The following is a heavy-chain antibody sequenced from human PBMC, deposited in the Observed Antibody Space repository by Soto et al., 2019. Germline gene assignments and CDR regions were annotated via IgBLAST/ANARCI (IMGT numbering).Heavy chain of an antibody. V-gene: IGHV3-74*01. Sequence: EVQLVETGGGLVQPGGSLRLSCAGSGFTFSNYWMHWVRQAPGKGLEWVSRIDHDGPTDYADSVRGRFTISSDNAENTLYLQMNSLRPEDTAVYYCVRDSHGDYWGHGTLVTVSS. CDR3: VRDSHGDY. J-gene: IGHJ4*01. CDR2: IDHDGPT. CDR1: GFTFSNYW.